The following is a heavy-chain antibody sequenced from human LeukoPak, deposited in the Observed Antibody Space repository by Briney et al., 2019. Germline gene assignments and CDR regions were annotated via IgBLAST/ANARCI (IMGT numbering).Heavy chain of an antibody. CDR2: IYTSGST. J-gene: IGHJ4*02. CDR3: ARGAFVAAAGRGGFDY. V-gene: IGHV4-4*07. D-gene: IGHD6-13*01. Sequence: SETLSLTCTVSGGSISSYYWSWIRQSAGKGLEWIGRIYTSGSTNYNPSLKSRVTMSVDTSKNQFSLKLSSVTAADTAVYYCARGAFVAAAGRGGFDYWGQGTLVTVSS. CDR1: GGSISSYY.